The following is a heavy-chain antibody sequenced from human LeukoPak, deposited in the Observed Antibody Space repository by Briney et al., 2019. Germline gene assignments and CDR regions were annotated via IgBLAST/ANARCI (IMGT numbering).Heavy chain of an antibody. Sequence: PSETLSLTCTVSGGSISSYYWSWIRQPPGKGLEWIGYIYYSGSTYYNPSLKSRVTISVDTSKNQFSLKLSSVTAADTAVYYCARWINAFDIWGQGTMVTVSS. J-gene: IGHJ3*02. V-gene: IGHV4-59*12. CDR2: IYYSGST. CDR3: ARWINAFDI. CDR1: GGSISSYY. D-gene: IGHD2-2*03.